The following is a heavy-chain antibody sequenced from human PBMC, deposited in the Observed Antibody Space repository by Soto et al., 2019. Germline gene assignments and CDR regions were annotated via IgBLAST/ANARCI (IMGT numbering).Heavy chain of an antibody. CDR1: GFTFSSYG. D-gene: IGHD3-22*01. CDR2: ICYSGGKT. V-gene: IGHV3-23*01. CDR3: AKGPPGDSSGYYDY. J-gene: IGHJ4*02. Sequence: PGGSLRLSCAASGFTFSSYGMHWVRQAPGKGLEWVSLICYSGGKTYYADSVKGRFTISRDNSKNTLYLQMNSLRAEDTAVYYCAKGPPGDSSGYYDYWGQGTLVTVSS.